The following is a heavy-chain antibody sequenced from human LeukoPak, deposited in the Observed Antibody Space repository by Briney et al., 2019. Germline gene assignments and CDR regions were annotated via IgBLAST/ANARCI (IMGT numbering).Heavy chain of an antibody. Sequence: VASVKVSCKASGYTFTGYYMHWVRQAPGQGLEWMGWINPNSGGTNYAQKFQGRVTMTRDTSISTAYMELSRLRSDDTAVYYCARDLEAITMIVVDTTPDFDYWGQGTLVTVSS. CDR2: INPNSGGT. D-gene: IGHD3-22*01. CDR3: ARDLEAITMIVVDTTPDFDY. J-gene: IGHJ4*02. V-gene: IGHV1-2*02. CDR1: GYTFTGYY.